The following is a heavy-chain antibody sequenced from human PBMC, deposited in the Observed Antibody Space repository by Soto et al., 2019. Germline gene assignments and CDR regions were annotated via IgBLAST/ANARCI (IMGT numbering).Heavy chain of an antibody. J-gene: IGHJ6*02. Sequence: SVKVSCKASGGTFSSYAISWVRQAPGQGLEWMGGIIPIFGTANYAQKFQGRVTITADESTSTAYMELSSLRSEDTAVYYCARVPNRSPLYFSGMDVWGQGTTVTVSS. D-gene: IGHD1-26*01. CDR2: IIPIFGTA. CDR3: ARVPNRSPLYFSGMDV. CDR1: GGTFSSYA. V-gene: IGHV1-69*13.